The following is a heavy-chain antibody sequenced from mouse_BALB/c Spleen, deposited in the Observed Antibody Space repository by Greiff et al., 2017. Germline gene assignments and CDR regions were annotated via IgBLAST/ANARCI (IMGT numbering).Heavy chain of an antibody. CDR3: ERRVITDAMDD. J-gene: IGHJ4*01. D-gene: IGHD2-4*01. Sequence: EVKLVESGGDLVKPGGSLKLSCAASGFTFSSYGMSWVRQTPDKRLEWVATISSGGSYTYYPDSVKERFTISRDNAKNSLYLQMSSLKSEDTAMYYCERRVITDAMDDWGQGTSVTVSS. CDR2: ISSGGSYT. CDR1: GFTFSSYG. V-gene: IGHV5-6*02.